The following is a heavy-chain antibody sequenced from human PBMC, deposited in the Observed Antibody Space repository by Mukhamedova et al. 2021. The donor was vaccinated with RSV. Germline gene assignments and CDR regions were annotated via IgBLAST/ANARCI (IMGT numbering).Heavy chain of an antibody. CDR3: AKDLVRGVPDDAFDI. Sequence: TISRDNSKNTLYLQMNSLRAEDTAVYYCAKDLVRGVPDDAFDIWGQGTVVTVPS. J-gene: IGHJ3*02. D-gene: IGHD3-10*01. V-gene: IGHV3-23*01.